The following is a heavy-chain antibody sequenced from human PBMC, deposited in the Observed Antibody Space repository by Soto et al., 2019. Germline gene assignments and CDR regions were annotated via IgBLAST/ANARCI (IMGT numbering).Heavy chain of an antibody. Sequence: QVQLQESGPGLVKPSQTLSLTCTVSGGSISSGGYYWSWIRQHPGKGLEWSGYIYYSGSTYYNPSLKSQVTISVDTSKNQCSLKLSSVTAADTAVYYCARRAALGFFYYWGQVTLVTVSS. CDR1: GGSISSGGYY. CDR2: IYYSGST. V-gene: IGHV4-31*01. D-gene: IGHD2-15*01. CDR3: ARRAALGFFYY. J-gene: IGHJ4*02.